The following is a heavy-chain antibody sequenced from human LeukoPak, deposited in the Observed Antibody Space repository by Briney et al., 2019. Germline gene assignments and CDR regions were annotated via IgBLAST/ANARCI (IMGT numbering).Heavy chain of an antibody. D-gene: IGHD3-10*01. J-gene: IGHJ4*02. CDR2: ISGSGDYT. CDR3: AKVTYGSGTYGAFDS. V-gene: IGHV3-23*01. CDR1: GFTFSSHG. Sequence: GGSLRLSCAASGFTFSSHGMSWVRQAPGKGLEWVSTISGSGDYTYYADSVKGRFTISRDNSKNTLYLQMYSLRAEDTAIYYCAKVTYGSGTYGAFDSWGQGTLVTVSS.